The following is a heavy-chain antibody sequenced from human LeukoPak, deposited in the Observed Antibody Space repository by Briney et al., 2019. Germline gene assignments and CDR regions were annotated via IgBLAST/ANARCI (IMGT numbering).Heavy chain of an antibody. J-gene: IGHJ4*02. CDR2: TYYRSKWYN. V-gene: IGHV6-1*01. D-gene: IGHD6-19*01. CDR1: GDSVSSKSAT. Sequence: SQTLSLTCAISGDSVSSKSATWNWIRQSPSRGLEWLGKTYYRSKWYNDSAVSVKSRITISPDTSKNQFSLQLNSVTPEDTAMYYCARDPRVSAGWQFDYWGQGTLVIVSS. CDR3: ARDPRVSAGWQFDY.